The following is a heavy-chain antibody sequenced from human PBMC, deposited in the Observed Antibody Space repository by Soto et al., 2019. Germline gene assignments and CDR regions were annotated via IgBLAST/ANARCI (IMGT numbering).Heavy chain of an antibody. CDR2: LSYDGSNK. CDR1: GFTFSTYA. J-gene: IGHJ6*02. CDR3: ARVVPAAMYYYCGMDV. Sequence: QVQLVESGGGVVQPGRSLRLSCAASGFTFSTYAMHWVRQAPGKGLEWVAVLSYDGSNKYYADSVKGRFTISRDNSKNTLYLQRNSLRAEDTAVYYCARVVPAAMYYYCGMDVWGQGTTVTVPS. V-gene: IGHV3-30*03. D-gene: IGHD2-2*01.